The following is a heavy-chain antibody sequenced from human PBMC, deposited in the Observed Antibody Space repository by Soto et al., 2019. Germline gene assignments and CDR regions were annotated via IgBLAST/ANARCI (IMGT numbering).Heavy chain of an antibody. V-gene: IGHV4-30-2*01. CDR3: ARGHYYYCMDV. CDR2: IYYSGTT. Sequence: SETLSLTCTVSNGSVSSGTYSWSWVRQPPGKGLEWIGYIYYSGTTYYTSSLKSRLTMSMDRANDHFSLNWTSVTAADTAVYFCARGHYYYCMDVWGQGTTVTVSS. CDR1: NGSVSSGTYS. J-gene: IGHJ6*02.